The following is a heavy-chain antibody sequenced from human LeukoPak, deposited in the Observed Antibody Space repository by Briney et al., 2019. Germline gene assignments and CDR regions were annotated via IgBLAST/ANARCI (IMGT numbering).Heavy chain of an antibody. CDR3: ANRGYNYGLDAFDI. D-gene: IGHD5-18*01. J-gene: IGHJ3*02. Sequence: GGSLRLSSAASGFTFSSYAMSWVRQPPGKGLEWVSGISGSGGTTYYADSVKGRFTISRDDSKNTLYLRMNSLRAEDTAVYYCANRGYNYGLDAFDIWGQGTMVTVSS. V-gene: IGHV3-23*01. CDR1: GFTFSSYA. CDR2: ISGSGGTT.